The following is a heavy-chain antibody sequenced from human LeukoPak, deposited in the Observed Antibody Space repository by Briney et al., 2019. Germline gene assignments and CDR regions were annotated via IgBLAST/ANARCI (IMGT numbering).Heavy chain of an antibody. Sequence: ASVKVSCKASGGTFSSYAISWVRQAPGQGLEWMGIINPSGGSTSYAQKFQGRVTMTRDTSTSAVYMELSSLRSEDTAVYYCARAELLWFGVNWFDPWGQGTLVTVSS. J-gene: IGHJ5*02. CDR3: ARAELLWFGVNWFDP. CDR2: INPSGGST. V-gene: IGHV1-46*01. D-gene: IGHD3-10*01. CDR1: GGTFSSYA.